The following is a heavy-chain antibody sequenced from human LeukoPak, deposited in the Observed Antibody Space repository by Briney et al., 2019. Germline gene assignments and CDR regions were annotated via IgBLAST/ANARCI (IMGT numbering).Heavy chain of an antibody. CDR3: AKGSSGYFADL. J-gene: IGHJ5*02. Sequence: GGSLRLSCAASGFTFSSFVMSWVRQAPGKGLEWVSAISNDGGGIQYAAFVEGRFTISRDNSKKTLFLHMSSLRAEDTALYYCAKGSSGYFADLWGQGTLVTVSS. CDR1: GFTFSSFV. V-gene: IGHV3-23*01. D-gene: IGHD6-19*01. CDR2: ISNDGGGI.